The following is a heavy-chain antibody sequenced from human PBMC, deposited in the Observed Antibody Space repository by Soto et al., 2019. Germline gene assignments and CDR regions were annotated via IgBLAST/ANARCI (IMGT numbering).Heavy chain of an antibody. Sequence: ASVKVSCKASGYTFTSYDINWVRQATGQGLEWMGWMNPNSGNTGYAQKFQGRVTMTRNTSISTAYMELSSLRSEDTAVYYCARGRYCSGGSCYSEDYYYYYMDVWGKGTTVTVSS. J-gene: IGHJ6*03. CDR1: GYTFTSYD. CDR3: ARGRYCSGGSCYSEDYYYYYMDV. CDR2: MNPNSGNT. D-gene: IGHD2-15*01. V-gene: IGHV1-8*01.